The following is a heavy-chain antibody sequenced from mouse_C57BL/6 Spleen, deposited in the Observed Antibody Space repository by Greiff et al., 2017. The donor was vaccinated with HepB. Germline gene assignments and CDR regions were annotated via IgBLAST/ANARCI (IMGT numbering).Heavy chain of an antibody. Sequence: QVQLQQPGAELVKPGASVKMSCKASGYTFTSYWITWVKQRPGQGLEWIGDIYPGSGSTNYNEKLKSKATLTVDTSSRTAYMQLSSLTSEDSAVYYCARDGNYGGYWGEGTTLTVSS. CDR2: IYPGSGST. V-gene: IGHV1-55*01. D-gene: IGHD2-1*01. CDR3: ARDGNYGGY. J-gene: IGHJ2*01. CDR1: GYTFTSYW.